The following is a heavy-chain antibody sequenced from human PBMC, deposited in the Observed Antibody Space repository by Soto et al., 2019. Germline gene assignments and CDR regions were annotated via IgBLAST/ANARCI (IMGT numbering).Heavy chain of an antibody. Sequence: PGGSLRLSCAASGFTFSTYALHWVRQAPGKGLEWVSVISSDGNKKYYADSVKGRFTISRDNSKNTLYLQMNSLRAEDTAVYYCARVLKWGVHTLMDDAMDVWGQGTTVTVSS. J-gene: IGHJ6*02. CDR1: GFTFSTYA. CDR3: ARVLKWGVHTLMDDAMDV. V-gene: IGHV3-30-3*01. D-gene: IGHD5-18*01. CDR2: ISSDGNKK.